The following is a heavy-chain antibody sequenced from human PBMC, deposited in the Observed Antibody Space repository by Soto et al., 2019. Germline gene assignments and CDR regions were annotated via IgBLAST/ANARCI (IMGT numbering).Heavy chain of an antibody. CDR2: ISSSSSTI. J-gene: IGHJ5*02. Sequence: EVQLVESGGGLVQPGGSLRLSCAASGFAFSSYSMNWVRQAPGKGLEWVSYISSSSSTIYYADSVKGRFTISRDNAKNSLYLQMNSLRDEDTAVYYCAREYFDWSNWFDPWGQGTLVTVSS. CDR1: GFAFSSYS. V-gene: IGHV3-48*02. D-gene: IGHD3-9*01. CDR3: AREYFDWSNWFDP.